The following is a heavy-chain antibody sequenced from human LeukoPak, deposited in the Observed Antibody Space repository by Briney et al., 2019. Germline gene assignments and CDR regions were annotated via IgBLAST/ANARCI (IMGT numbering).Heavy chain of an antibody. D-gene: IGHD5-24*01. CDR2: FYVGGAI. CDR1: GFSVTNNY. J-gene: IGHJ4*02. V-gene: IGHV3-53*01. Sequence: PGGSLRLSCAVSGFSVTNNYMSWVRQAPGKGLEWVSVFYVGGAIYYADSVKGRFTISRDNSENTLYLQMKSLRAEDTAVYYCARGDGYNFFDYWGQGTLVTVSS. CDR3: ARGDGYNFFDY.